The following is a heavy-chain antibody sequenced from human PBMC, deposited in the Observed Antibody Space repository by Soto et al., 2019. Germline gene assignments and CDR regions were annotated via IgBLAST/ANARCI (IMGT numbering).Heavy chain of an antibody. CDR3: ATRPSVPCAA. CDR2: IYSSGST. J-gene: IGHJ3*01. V-gene: IGHV3-53*01. Sequence: EVRLVESGGGLIQPGGSLRLSCAASGFTFSSNDMNWVRQAPGKGLEWVSLIYSSGSTSYADAVKGRFTISRDKSMDTLYLQVSSRRAEDTAVYSCATRPSVPCAAGGQGTMVTASS. D-gene: IGHD2-2*01. CDR1: GFTFSSND.